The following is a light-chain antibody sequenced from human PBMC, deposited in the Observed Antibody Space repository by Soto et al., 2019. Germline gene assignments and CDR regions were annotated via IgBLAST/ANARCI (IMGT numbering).Light chain of an antibody. Sequence: QSALTQPASVSGSPGQSITISCTGTSSDVGGYNYVSWYQHHPGKAPKLMIYEVSNRPSGASNRFSGSKSGNTASLTISGLQAEDEADYYCGSWDSSLSAYVFGTGTKVTVL. CDR2: EVS. J-gene: IGLJ1*01. CDR3: GSWDSSLSAYV. CDR1: SSDVGGYNY. V-gene: IGLV2-14*01.